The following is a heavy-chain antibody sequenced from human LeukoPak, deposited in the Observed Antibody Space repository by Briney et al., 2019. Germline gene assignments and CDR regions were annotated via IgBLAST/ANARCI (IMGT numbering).Heavy chain of an antibody. J-gene: IGHJ5*02. V-gene: IGHV4-39*01. D-gene: IGHD3-10*01. CDR3: ARHYGP. Sequence: SRDWMSWVRRAPGKGLEWIGSIYDSGSTYYNPSLKSRVTISVDTSKNQFSLKLNSVTAADTAVYYCARHYGPWGQGTLVTVSS. CDR1: SRDW. CDR2: IYDSGST.